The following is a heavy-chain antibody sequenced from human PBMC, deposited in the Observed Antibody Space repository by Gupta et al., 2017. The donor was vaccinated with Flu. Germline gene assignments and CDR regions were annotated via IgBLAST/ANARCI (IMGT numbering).Heavy chain of an antibody. CDR2: IFGDDDK. CDR3: AHMLGGNWNSDIRFYFYGMDV. D-gene: IGHD1-7*01. V-gene: IGHV2-5*02. CDR1: GFSLNTGGVG. Sequence: QITVKESGPTLVKPTETLTLTCTFSGFSLNTGGVGVGWIRQPPGKALEWLALIFGDDDKRYSPSLKSRLTINKDTSKKQVVLKMTNMDPVDTGTYFCAHMLGGNWNSDIRFYFYGMDVWGQGTTVTVSS. J-gene: IGHJ6*02.